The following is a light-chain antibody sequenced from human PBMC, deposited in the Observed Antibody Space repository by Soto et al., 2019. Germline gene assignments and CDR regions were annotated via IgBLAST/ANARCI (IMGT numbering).Light chain of an antibody. V-gene: IGKV3-15*01. CDR3: QQYNNWPPWT. CDR1: KSVSSN. CDR2: GAS. Sequence: EILMTQPPAPLALSPGERATLSCMARKSVSSNLAWYQQKPGQAPRLLIYGASTRATGIPARFSGSGSGTECTLTISSMQSEDFAVYYCQQYNNWPPWTFGQGTKLEIK. J-gene: IGKJ2*02.